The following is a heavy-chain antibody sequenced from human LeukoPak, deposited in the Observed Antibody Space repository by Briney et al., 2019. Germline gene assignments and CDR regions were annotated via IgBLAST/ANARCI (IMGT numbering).Heavy chain of an antibody. CDR1: GFSYSPFS. J-gene: IGHJ4*02. CDR2: ISSSSSYK. V-gene: IGHV3-21*06. CDR3: ARDARGAVGAFEY. D-gene: IGHD6-19*01. Sequence: GGSLRLSCVATGFSYSPFSMSWVHQAPGKGLEWVSSISSSSSYKYYADSVKGRFTISRDNAKNSPYLQMSSLRADDIAVYYCARDARGAVGAFEYWGQGTLVTVSS.